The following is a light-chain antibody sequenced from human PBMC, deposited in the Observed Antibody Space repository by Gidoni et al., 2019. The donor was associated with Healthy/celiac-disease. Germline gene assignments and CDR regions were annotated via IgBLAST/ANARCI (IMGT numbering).Light chain of an antibody. J-gene: IGKJ4*01. CDR3: QQYNNWPPLT. CDR2: GAA. V-gene: IGKV3-15*01. Sequence: EIVMTQSPATLSVSPGERATLSCSASQRVSSNLAWYQQKPGQAPRLLIYGAATRATGIPARFSGSGSGTEFTLTISSLQSADFAVYYCQQYNNWPPLTFGGXTKVEIK. CDR1: QRVSSN.